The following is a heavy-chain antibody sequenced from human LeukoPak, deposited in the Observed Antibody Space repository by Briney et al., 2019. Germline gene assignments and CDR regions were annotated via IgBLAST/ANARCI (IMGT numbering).Heavy chain of an antibody. CDR3: ARSHYDILTGYYTDY. D-gene: IGHD3-9*01. V-gene: IGHV4-59*01. Sequence: SETLSLTCAVYGGSFSSYYWSWIRQPPGKGLEWIGYIYYSGSTNYNPSLKSRVTISVDTSKNQFSLKLSSVTAADTAVYYCARSHYDILTGYYTDYWGQGTLVTVSS. CDR2: IYYSGST. J-gene: IGHJ4*02. CDR1: GGSFSSYY.